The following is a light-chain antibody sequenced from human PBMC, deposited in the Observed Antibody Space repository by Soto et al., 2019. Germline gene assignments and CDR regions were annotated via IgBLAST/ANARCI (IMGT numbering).Light chain of an antibody. CDR1: QSVSSSY. J-gene: IGKJ1*01. CDR2: GAS. Sequence: EIVLTRPPGTVSWSPGETATLSCRARQSVSSSYLGSYQQKRGQAPRVLIYGASSRAPGIPDRFSGSGSGTDFTLTISILEPEDFAVYYCQQYGSSRKFGQGTKVDIK. V-gene: IGKV3-20*01. CDR3: QQYGSSRK.